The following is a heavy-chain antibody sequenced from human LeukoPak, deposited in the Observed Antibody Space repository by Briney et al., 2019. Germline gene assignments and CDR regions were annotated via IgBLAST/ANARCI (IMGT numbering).Heavy chain of an antibody. CDR1: GFTFSTYA. Sequence: GGSLRPSCAASGFTFSTYAMGWVRQAPGRGLEWVSIITYNGGTTYYADYVKGRFTISRDNSKNTLFLQMNSLRAEDTAVYYCVGNWNLDYWGQGTLVTVSS. CDR3: VGNWNLDY. J-gene: IGHJ4*02. D-gene: IGHD1-1*01. CDR2: ITYNGGTT. V-gene: IGHV3-23*01.